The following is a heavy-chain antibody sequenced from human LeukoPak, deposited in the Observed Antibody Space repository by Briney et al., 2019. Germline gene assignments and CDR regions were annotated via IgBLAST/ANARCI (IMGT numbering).Heavy chain of an antibody. D-gene: IGHD3-16*02. Sequence: SETLSLTCTVSGGSISSYYWSWIRQPPGKGLEWIGYIYYSGSTNYNPSLKSRVTISVDTSKNQFSLKLSTVTAADTAVYYCARASDYDYVWGSYRTPFDYWGQGTLVTVSS. V-gene: IGHV4-59*01. CDR2: IYYSGST. CDR1: GGSISSYY. CDR3: ARASDYDYVWGSYRTPFDY. J-gene: IGHJ4*02.